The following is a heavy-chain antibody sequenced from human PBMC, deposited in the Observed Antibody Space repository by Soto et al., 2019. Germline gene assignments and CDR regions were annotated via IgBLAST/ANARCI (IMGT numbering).Heavy chain of an antibody. CDR1: GFTFSSYS. CDR3: ARDRSTLRMGDSSGYHDY. J-gene: IGHJ4*02. D-gene: IGHD3-22*01. Sequence: EVQLVESGGGLVKPGGSLRLSCAASGFTFSSYSMNWVRQAPGKGLEWVSSISSSSSYIYYADSVKGRFTISRDNAKNSLYLQMNRLRAEDTAVYYCARDRSTLRMGDSSGYHDYWGQGTLVTVSS. V-gene: IGHV3-21*01. CDR2: ISSSSSYI.